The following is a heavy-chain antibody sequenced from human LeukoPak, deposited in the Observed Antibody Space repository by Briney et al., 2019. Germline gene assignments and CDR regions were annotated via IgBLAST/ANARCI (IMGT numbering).Heavy chain of an antibody. CDR3: ARVLWFGEFWYYFDY. J-gene: IGHJ4*02. Sequence: KPSGTLSLTCAVSGGSISSNHWWIWVRQPPGKGLEWIGEIYHSGSTNYNPSLKSRVTMSVDTSKNQFSLKLSSVTPADTAVYYCARVLWFGEFWYYFDYWGQGTLVTVSS. CDR2: IYHSGST. V-gene: IGHV4-4*02. D-gene: IGHD3-10*01. CDR1: GGSISSNHW.